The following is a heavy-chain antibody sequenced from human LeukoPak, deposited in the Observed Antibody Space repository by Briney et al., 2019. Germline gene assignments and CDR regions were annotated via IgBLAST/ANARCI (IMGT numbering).Heavy chain of an antibody. J-gene: IGHJ4*02. CDR3: ARLPLFGESPSDF. V-gene: IGHV3-7*05. Sequence: GGSLRLSCAASAFTFSDHWMSWVRQAPGKGLEWVANIKQDGSEKNYVDSVMGRFTISRDNAKNSLFLQMNSLRAGDTAVYYCARLPLFGESPSDFWGQGTLVIVSS. D-gene: IGHD3-16*01. CDR2: IKQDGSEK. CDR1: AFTFSDHW.